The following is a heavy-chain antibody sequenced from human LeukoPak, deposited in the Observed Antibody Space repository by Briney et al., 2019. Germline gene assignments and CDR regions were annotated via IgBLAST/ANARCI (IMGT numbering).Heavy chain of an antibody. V-gene: IGHV3-9*01. J-gene: IGHJ4*02. CDR3: AKDIFPSSSWKGSFDY. Sequence: PGRSLRLSCAASGFTFDDYAMHWVRQAPGKGLEWVSGISWNSGSIGYADSVKGRFTISRDNAKNSLYLQMNSLRAEDTALYYCAKDIFPSSSWKGSFDYWGQGTLVTVSS. CDR2: ISWNSGSI. CDR1: GFTFDDYA. D-gene: IGHD6-13*01.